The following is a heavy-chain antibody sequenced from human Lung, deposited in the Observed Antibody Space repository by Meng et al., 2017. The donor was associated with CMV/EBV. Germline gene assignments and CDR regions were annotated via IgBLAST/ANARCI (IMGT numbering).Heavy chain of an antibody. J-gene: IGHJ4*02. CDR3: ARHHHSPTFDY. CDR2: VVYSGTT. D-gene: IGHD1-14*01. CDR1: GGSISSSSSY. V-gene: IGHV4-39*01. Sequence: QLRMQEAVPGLGKPSETLLLTCTVSGGSISSSSSYWAWIRQPPGEGLEWIGSVVYSGTTYYTSSLKCRVSISVDTSKNQFSLKLSSVTAADTAVYYCARHHHSPTFDYWGQGTLVTVSS.